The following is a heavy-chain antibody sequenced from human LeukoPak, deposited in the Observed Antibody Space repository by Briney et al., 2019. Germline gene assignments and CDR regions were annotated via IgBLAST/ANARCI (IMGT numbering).Heavy chain of an antibody. V-gene: IGHV4-59*01. J-gene: IGHJ4*02. Sequence: PSETLSLTCAVYGGSFSGYYWSWIRQPPGKGLERIGYIYYSGSTNYNPSLKSRVTISVDTSKNQFSLKLSSVTAADTAVYYCARGGIAAADLFDYWGQGTPVTVSS. D-gene: IGHD6-13*01. CDR3: ARGGIAAADLFDY. CDR1: GGSFSGYY. CDR2: IYYSGST.